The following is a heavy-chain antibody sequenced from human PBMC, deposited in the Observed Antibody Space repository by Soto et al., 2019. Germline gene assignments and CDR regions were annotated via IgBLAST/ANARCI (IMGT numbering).Heavy chain of an antibody. J-gene: IGHJ5*01. CDR2: VSVEGSNK. D-gene: IGHD3-3*01. Sequence: QEQLVESGGGVVQPGMSLRLSCVASRFSFSNFGMHWVRQAPGKGLEWVAAVSVEGSNKNYADGVRGRFTISRDNSKKTRYLHMTSLRSDDTAMYYCAKVGWSSSSGSFDSSGQGTRV. CDR1: RFSFSNFG. V-gene: IGHV3-30*18. CDR3: AKVGWSSSSGSFDS.